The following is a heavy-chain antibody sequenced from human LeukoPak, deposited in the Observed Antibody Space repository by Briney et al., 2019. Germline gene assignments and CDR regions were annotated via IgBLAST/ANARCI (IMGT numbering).Heavy chain of an antibody. D-gene: IGHD3-22*01. V-gene: IGHV3-21*01. Sequence: RGSLRLSSAASGLTFSSYSMNGGRQAPGEGVGWVSSISSSSNYIYYADSVKGRFTISRDNATKSLYLQMNSLRAEDTAVNYCARAENYYDSGNWYFDLWGRGTMVTVSS. J-gene: IGHJ2*01. CDR2: ISSSSNYI. CDR3: ARAENYYDSGNWYFDL. CDR1: GLTFSSYS.